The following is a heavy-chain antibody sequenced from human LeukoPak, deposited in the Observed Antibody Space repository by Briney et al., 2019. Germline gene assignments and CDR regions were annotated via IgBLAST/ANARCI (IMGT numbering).Heavy chain of an antibody. CDR1: GFTFSSYA. D-gene: IGHD4-23*01. CDR2: ISGSGGST. V-gene: IGHV3-23*01. Sequence: GGFLRLSCAASGFTFSSYAMSWVRQAPGKGLEWVSAISGSGGSTYYADSVKGRFTISRDNSKNTLYLQMNSLRAEDTAVYYCAKDYYGGTNFDYWGQGTLVTVSS. CDR3: AKDYYGGTNFDY. J-gene: IGHJ4*02.